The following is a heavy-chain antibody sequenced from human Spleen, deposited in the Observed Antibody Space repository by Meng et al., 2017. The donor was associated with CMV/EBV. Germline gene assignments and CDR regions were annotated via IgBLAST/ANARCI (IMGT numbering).Heavy chain of an antibody. Sequence: ASVKVSCKTYGGTFSSYAFSWVRQPPGQGLEWMGWINANNGATHYAQNFQGRLTVTRDTSISTAYMDLNRLRSDDTAAYYCASTPITARPYQFDYWGQGTLVTVSS. D-gene: IGHD6-6*01. V-gene: IGHV1-2*02. CDR3: ASTPITARPYQFDY. J-gene: IGHJ4*02. CDR2: INANNGAT. CDR1: GGTFSSYA.